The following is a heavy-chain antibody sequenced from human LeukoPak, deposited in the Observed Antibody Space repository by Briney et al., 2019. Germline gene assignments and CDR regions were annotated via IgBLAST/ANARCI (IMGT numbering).Heavy chain of an antibody. V-gene: IGHV4-61*02. CDR2: IYTSGST. J-gene: IGHJ5*02. Sequence: SETLSLTCTISGGSISSGSYYWSWIRQPAGKGLEWIGRIYTSGSTNYNPSLKSRVTISVDTSKNQFSLKLSSVTAADTAVYYCARGFYDSGSYNWFDPWGQGTLVTVSS. D-gene: IGHD3-10*01. CDR3: ARGFYDSGSYNWFDP. CDR1: GGSISSGSYY.